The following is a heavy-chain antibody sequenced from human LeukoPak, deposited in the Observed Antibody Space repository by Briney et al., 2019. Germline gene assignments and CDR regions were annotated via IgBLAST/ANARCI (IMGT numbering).Heavy chain of an antibody. J-gene: IGHJ5*02. CDR1: GFTFDDYG. D-gene: IGHD3-3*01. V-gene: IGHV3-20*04. Sequence: GGSLRLSCAASGFTFDDYGMSWVRQAPGKGLEWVSGINWNGGSTGYADSVKGRFTISRDNAKNSLYLQMNSLRAEDTAVYYCARVMRFLEWAGGFDPWGQGTLVTVSS. CDR3: ARVMRFLEWAGGFDP. CDR2: INWNGGST.